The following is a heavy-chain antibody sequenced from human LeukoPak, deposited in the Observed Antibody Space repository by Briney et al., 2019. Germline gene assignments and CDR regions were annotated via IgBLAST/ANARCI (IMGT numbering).Heavy chain of an antibody. D-gene: IGHD4-17*01. CDR1: GFTFSSYG. V-gene: IGHV3-30*02. J-gene: IGHJ4*02. CDR3: ARPSEDYGDYGGYFDS. Sequence: GGSLRLSCAASGFTFSSYGMHWVRQAPGKGLEWVAFIRYDGSNKYYADSVKGRFTVSRDNAKNTLYLQMNNLRAEDTALYYCARPSEDYGDYGGYFDSWGQGTLVTVSS. CDR2: IRYDGSNK.